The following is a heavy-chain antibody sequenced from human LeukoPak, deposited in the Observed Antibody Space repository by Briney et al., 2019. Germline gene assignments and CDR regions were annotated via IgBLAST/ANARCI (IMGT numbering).Heavy chain of an antibody. V-gene: IGHV3-23*01. CDR2: ISGSGGST. J-gene: IGHJ6*02. CDR1: GFTFSSYA. Sequence: PGGSLRLSCAASGFTFSSYAMSWVRQAPGKGLEWVSAISGSGGSTYYADSVKGRFTISRDNSKNTLYLQMNSLRAEDTAVYYCANPRGFLERPAETMDVWGQGTTVTVSS. D-gene: IGHD3-3*01. CDR3: ANPRGFLERPAETMDV.